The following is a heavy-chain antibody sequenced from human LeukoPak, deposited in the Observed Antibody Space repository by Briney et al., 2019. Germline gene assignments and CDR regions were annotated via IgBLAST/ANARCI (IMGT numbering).Heavy chain of an antibody. CDR3: AKFESPYYYAMDV. V-gene: IGHV4-59*13. CDR2: IYNSGRT. CDR1: GDSISSYY. Sequence: SETLSLTCTVSGDSISSYYWRWIRQPPGKGLEWIGYIYNSGRTDYNPALKSRVTISIDTSKNQFSLKLSSVTAADSALDYCAKFESPYYYAMDVWGQGTTVTVSS. J-gene: IGHJ6*02.